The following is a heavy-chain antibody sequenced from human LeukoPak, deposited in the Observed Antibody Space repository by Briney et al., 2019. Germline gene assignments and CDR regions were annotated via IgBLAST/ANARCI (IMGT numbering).Heavy chain of an antibody. CDR1: GGSISSGGYY. J-gene: IGHJ4*02. V-gene: IGHV4-61*02. CDR3: ASRYDSGSFGFDY. D-gene: IGHD3-10*01. CDR2: IYTSGNT. Sequence: SEILSLTCTVSGGSISSGGYYWSWIRQPAGKGLEWIGRIYTSGNTNYNPSLKSRVTISVDTSKNQFSLKLKSVTAADTAVYYCASRYDSGSFGFDYWGQGTLVTVSS.